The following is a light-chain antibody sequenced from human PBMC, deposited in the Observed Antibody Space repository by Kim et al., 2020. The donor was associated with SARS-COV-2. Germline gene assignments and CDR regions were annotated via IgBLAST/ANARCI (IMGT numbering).Light chain of an antibody. CDR2: EVS. J-gene: IGLJ1*01. Sequence: GQSVTIYCTGNSSEVGSYNRVSWYQQPPGTAPKLMIYEVSNRPSGVPDRFSGSKSGNTASLTISGLQAEDEADYYCSSYTSSSTYVFGTGTKVTVL. V-gene: IGLV2-18*02. CDR3: SSYTSSSTYV. CDR1: SSEVGSYNR.